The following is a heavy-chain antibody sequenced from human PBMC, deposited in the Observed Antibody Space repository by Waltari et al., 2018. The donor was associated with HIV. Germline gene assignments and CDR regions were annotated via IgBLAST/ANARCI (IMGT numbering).Heavy chain of an antibody. CDR3: ARDIPRMGIDY. CDR2: INAGNGNT. J-gene: IGHJ4*02. V-gene: IGHV1-3*01. D-gene: IGHD2-15*01. Sequence: QVQLVQSGAEVKKPGASVKVSCKASAYTFTSYAMHWVRQAPGQRLEWMGWINAGNGNTKYSQKFQGRVTITRDTSASTAYMELSSLRSEDTAVYYCARDIPRMGIDYWGQGTLVTVSS. CDR1: AYTFTSYA.